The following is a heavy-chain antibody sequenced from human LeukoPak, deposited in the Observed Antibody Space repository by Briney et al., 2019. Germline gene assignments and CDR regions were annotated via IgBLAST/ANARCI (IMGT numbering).Heavy chain of an antibody. J-gene: IGHJ4*02. CDR1: GFTFSSYA. CDR3: ARDRRGGSYYCFDY. CDR2: IWYDGSNK. D-gene: IGHD1-26*01. Sequence: PGRSLRLSCAASGFTFSSYAMHWVRQAPGKGLEWVAVIWYDGSNKYYGDSVKGRFTISRDNSKNTLYLQTNSLRAEDTAVYYCARDRRGGSYYCFDYWGQGTLVTVSS. V-gene: IGHV3-33*08.